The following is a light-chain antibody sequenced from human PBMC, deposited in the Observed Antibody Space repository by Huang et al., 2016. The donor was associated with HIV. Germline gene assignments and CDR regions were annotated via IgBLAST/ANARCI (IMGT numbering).Light chain of an antibody. Sequence: EIVLTQSPGTRSLSPGERATLSCRASQSLRDTYLAWYQQKPGQAPRLLIYGASNRATGIPDRFSGSGSGTDFTLTISRLEPEDFAVYFCQQYDSPPPTFGQGAKVEIK. CDR3: QQYDSPPPT. V-gene: IGKV3-20*01. CDR1: QSLRDTY. CDR2: GAS. J-gene: IGKJ1*01.